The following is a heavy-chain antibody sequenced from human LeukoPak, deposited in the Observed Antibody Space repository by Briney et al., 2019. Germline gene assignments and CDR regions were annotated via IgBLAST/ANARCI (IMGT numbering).Heavy chain of an antibody. D-gene: IGHD3-22*01. V-gene: IGHV1-2*02. CDR2: INPNSGGT. Sequence: ASVKVSCKASGYTFTRYGISWVRQAPGQGLEWMGWINPNSGGTNYAQKFQGRVTMTRDTSISTAYMELSRLRSDDTAVYYCARLGVDSSGYYRDAFDIWGQGTMVTVSS. CDR1: GYTFTRYG. CDR3: ARLGVDSSGYYRDAFDI. J-gene: IGHJ3*02.